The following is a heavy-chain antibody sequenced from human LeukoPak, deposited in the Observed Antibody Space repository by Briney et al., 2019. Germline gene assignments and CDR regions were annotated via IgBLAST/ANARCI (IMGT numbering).Heavy chain of an antibody. CDR2: IYYSGST. J-gene: IGHJ6*03. D-gene: IGHD3-10*01. V-gene: IGHV4-59*01. Sequence: SETLSLTCAVYGGSFSGYYWSWIRQPPGKGLEWIGYIYYSGSTNYNPSLKSRVTISVDTSKNQFSLKLSSVTAADTAVYYCARAPIYYGSGSYYPGGVDHYYYYYMDAWGKGTTVTISS. CDR3: ARAPIYYGSGSYYPGGVDHYYYYYMDA. CDR1: GGSFSGYY.